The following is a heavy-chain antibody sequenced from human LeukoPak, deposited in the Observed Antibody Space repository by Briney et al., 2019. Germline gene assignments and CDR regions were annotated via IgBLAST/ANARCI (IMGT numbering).Heavy chain of an antibody. J-gene: IGHJ5*02. CDR2: ISAYNGNT. CDR1: GYTFTSYG. D-gene: IGHD3-22*01. Sequence: ASVKVSCKASGYTFTSYGISWVRQAPGQGLEWMGWISAYNGNTNYAQKLQGRVTKTTDTSTSTAYMELRSLRSDDTAVYYCARAGLYYYDSSSYSGWFDPWGQGTLVTVSS. V-gene: IGHV1-18*01. CDR3: ARAGLYYYDSSSYSGWFDP.